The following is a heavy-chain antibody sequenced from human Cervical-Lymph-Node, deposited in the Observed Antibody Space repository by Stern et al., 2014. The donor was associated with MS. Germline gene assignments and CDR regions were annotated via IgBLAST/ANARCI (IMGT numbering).Heavy chain of an antibody. V-gene: IGHV1-2*02. CDR1: ENTFTGYY. D-gene: IGHD1-26*01. J-gene: IGHJ4*02. Sequence: VQLVESGAEVKKPGASVKVSCKTSENTFTGYYIPWVRQAPGQGLEWMGWIIPSSGDTNYAERFQDRVSLTSNTSNSLAYMELNRLTSGDTAVYYCARISLGSGIDYWGQGSLVTVSS. CDR3: ARISLGSGIDY. CDR2: IIPSSGDT.